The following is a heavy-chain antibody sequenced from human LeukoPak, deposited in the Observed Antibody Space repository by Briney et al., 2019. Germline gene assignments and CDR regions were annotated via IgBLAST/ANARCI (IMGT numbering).Heavy chain of an antibody. CDR3: AKDRTVGASYWYFDL. CDR1: GFIFSSYA. CDR2: ISSSGSGGNT. V-gene: IGHV3-23*01. Sequence: GGSLRLSCAASGFIFSSYAMHWARQAPGKGLEWVSGISSSGSGGNTYYADSVKGRFTISRDSSKNTLFLHMNTLRAEDTAIYYCAKDRTVGASYWYFDLWGRGTLVTVSS. J-gene: IGHJ2*01. D-gene: IGHD1-26*01.